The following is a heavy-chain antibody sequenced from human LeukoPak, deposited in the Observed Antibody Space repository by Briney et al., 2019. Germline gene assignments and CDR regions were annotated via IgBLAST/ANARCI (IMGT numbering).Heavy chain of an antibody. J-gene: IGHJ4*02. CDR2: FDPEDGET. CDR3: ATVGDILTGYYSY. CDR1: GYILTELT. D-gene: IGHD3-9*01. V-gene: IGHV1-24*01. Sequence: GASVKVSCKVSGYILTELTMHWVRQAPGKGLEWMGGFDPEDGETIYAQKFQGRVTMTEDTSTDTAYMELSSLRSEDTAVYYCATVGDILTGYYSYWGQGTLVTVSS.